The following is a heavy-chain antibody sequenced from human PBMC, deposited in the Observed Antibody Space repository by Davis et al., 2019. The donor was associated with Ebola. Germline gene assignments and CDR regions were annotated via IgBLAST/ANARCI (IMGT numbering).Heavy chain of an antibody. CDR2: LWNDGTSQ. CDR3: ARDYFDGSFDY. J-gene: IGHJ4*02. Sequence: PGESLRLSCAVSGFTLAPHGMHWVRQAPGKGLEWVAMLWNDGTSQYYADSVRGRFTISRDTSRSMVYLQMNSLRVDDTAVYYCARDYFDGSFDYWGRGTLVAVSS. V-gene: IGHV3-33*01. CDR1: GFTLAPHG. D-gene: IGHD3-22*01.